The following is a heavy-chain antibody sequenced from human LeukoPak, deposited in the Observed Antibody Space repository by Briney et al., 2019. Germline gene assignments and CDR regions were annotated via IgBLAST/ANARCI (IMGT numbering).Heavy chain of an antibody. CDR1: GGSISSYY. D-gene: IGHD2-2*01. J-gene: IGHJ4*02. CDR3: ATFVEQLLKWRDF. Sequence: SETLSLTCTVSGGSISSYYWSWIRQPPGKGLEWIGYIYYSGSTNYNPSLKSRVTISVDTSKNQFSLKLSSVTAADTAVYYCATFVEQLLKWRDFWGQGTLVTVSS. CDR2: IYYSGST. V-gene: IGHV4-59*12.